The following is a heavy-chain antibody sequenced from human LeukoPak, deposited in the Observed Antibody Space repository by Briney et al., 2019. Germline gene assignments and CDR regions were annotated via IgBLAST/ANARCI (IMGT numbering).Heavy chain of an antibody. D-gene: IGHD6-13*01. CDR3: AKGGSSFDY. CDR1: GFTFSSYG. V-gene: IGHV3-33*06. Sequence: PGGSLRLSCAASGFTFSSYGMHWVRQAPGKGLEWVAVIWYDGSNKYYADSVKGRFTISRDNSKNTLYLQMNSLRAEGTAVYYCAKGGSSFDYWGQGTLVTVSS. CDR2: IWYDGSNK. J-gene: IGHJ4*02.